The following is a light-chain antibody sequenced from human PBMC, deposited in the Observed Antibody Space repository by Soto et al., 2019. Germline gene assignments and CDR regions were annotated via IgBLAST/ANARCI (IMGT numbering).Light chain of an antibody. V-gene: IGLV1-40*01. CDR3: QSYDTGLTGHVL. Sequence: QSVLTQPPSASGTPGQRVTISCSGSSSNIGSEYVVWYQHLPGTAPKLLIYASTNRPSGVPDRFSGSKSDTSASLAITGLQIDDEADYYCQSYDTGLTGHVLFGGGTKVTVL. CDR1: SSNIGSEYV. J-gene: IGLJ2*01. CDR2: AST.